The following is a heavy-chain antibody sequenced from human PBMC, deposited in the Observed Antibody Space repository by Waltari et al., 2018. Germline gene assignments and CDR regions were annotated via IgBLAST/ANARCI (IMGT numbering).Heavy chain of an antibody. CDR2: IIRIRGIA. V-gene: IGHV1-69*10. CDR1: GGTFSSYA. D-gene: IGHD6-13*01. J-gene: IGHJ6*03. Sequence: QVQLVQSGAEVKKPGSSVKVSCKASGGTFSSYAISWVRQAPGQGLEWRGGIIRIRGIANYAQKSQGTVTSTADKSTSTAYMELSSLRAEDTAVYYCARGSSSWYSPYYMDVWGKGTTVTVSS. CDR3: ARGSSSWYSPYYMDV.